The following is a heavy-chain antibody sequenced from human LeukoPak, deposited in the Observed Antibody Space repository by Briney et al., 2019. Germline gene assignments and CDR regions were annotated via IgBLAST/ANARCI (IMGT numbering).Heavy chain of an antibody. CDR2: ISSSSNSI. CDR1: GFTFSTYN. D-gene: IGHD1-26*01. CDR3: ARDVGASAPDAFDI. V-gene: IGHV3-21*01. J-gene: IGHJ3*02. Sequence: PGGSLRLSCAASGFTFSTYNMNWVRQAPGKGLEWVSSISSSSNSIYYADSVKGRFTISRDNAKNSLYLQMNSLRAEDTDVYYCARDVGASAPDAFDIWGQGTMVTVSS.